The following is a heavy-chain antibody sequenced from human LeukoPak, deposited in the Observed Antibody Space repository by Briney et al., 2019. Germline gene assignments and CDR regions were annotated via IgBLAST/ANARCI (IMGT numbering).Heavy chain of an antibody. D-gene: IGHD3-3*01. CDR2: INHSGST. CDR3: ARGETMFDP. Sequence: SETLSLTCAVYGGSFSGYYWSWIRQPPGKGLEWIGEINHSGSTNYNPSLKSRVTISVDTSKNQLSLKLSSVTAADTAVYYCARGETMFDPWGQGTLVTVSS. V-gene: IGHV4-34*01. J-gene: IGHJ5*02. CDR1: GGSFSGYY.